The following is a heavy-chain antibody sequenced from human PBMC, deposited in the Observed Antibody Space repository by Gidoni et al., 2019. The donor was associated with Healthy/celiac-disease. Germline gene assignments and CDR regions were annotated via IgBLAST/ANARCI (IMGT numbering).Heavy chain of an antibody. D-gene: IGHD2-15*01. Sequence: QVQLVESGGGVVQPGRSLRLSCAASGFTFSSYAMPWVRQAPGKGLGWVAVISYDGSNKYYADSVKGRFTISRDNSKNTLYLQMNSLRAEDTAVYYCARDRGYCSGGSCYADYYYGMDVWGQGTTVTVSS. CDR3: ARDRGYCSGGSCYADYYYGMDV. CDR1: GFTFSSYA. CDR2: ISYDGSNK. V-gene: IGHV3-30-3*01. J-gene: IGHJ6*02.